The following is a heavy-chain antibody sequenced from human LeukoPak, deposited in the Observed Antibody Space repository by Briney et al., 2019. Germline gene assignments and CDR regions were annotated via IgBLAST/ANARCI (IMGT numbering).Heavy chain of an antibody. CDR1: GFTFRSHA. J-gene: IGHJ4*02. CDR3: AKDFRIGYSAHFDY. Sequence: GGSLRLSCVGSGFTFRSHAMSCVRQAPEKGLEFVSGIYENGGTTYYADSVKGRFSISRDNSKNTLYLQMDSLRGEDTAVYYCAKDFRIGYSAHFDYWGQGALVTVSS. CDR2: IYENGGTT. V-gene: IGHV3-23*01. D-gene: IGHD2-21*01.